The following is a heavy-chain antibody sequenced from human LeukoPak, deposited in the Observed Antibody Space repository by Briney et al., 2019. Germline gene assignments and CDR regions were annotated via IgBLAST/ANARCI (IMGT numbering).Heavy chain of an antibody. V-gene: IGHV3-53*01. D-gene: IGHD3-22*01. J-gene: IGHJ4*02. CDR3: ARDYYDGSAYYSYYEY. CDR2: LYGNGNT. Sequence: GGSLRLSCAASGFIVSSKYMSWVRQAPGKGLEWVSTLYGNGNTFYADSVKGRFTISRDNSKNTLSLQMNNLRAEDMAVYYCARDYYDGSAYYSYYEYWGQGTLVTVSS. CDR1: GFIVSSKY.